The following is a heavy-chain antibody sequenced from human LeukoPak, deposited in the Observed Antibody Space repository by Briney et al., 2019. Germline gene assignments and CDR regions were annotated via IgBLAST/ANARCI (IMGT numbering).Heavy chain of an antibody. CDR1: GFTVSSNY. D-gene: IGHD3-22*01. CDR3: ARGGDTSGYFPFDY. Sequence: PGGSLRLSCAASGFTVSSNYMSWVRQAPGKGLEWVSVIYAGGSTYYADSVKGRFTISRDTSKNTLSLQMNGLRAEDTAVYYCARGGDTSGYFPFDYWGQGILVTVSS. J-gene: IGHJ4*02. CDR2: IYAGGST. V-gene: IGHV3-53*01.